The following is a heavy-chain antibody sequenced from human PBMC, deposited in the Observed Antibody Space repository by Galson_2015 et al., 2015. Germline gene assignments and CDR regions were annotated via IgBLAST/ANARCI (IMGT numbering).Heavy chain of an antibody. D-gene: IGHD3-22*01. CDR1: GFTVSSNY. CDR2: IYSGGST. CDR3: AREQYYYDSSGSNAFDI. V-gene: IGHV3-53*01. Sequence: SLRLSCAASGFTVSSNYMSWVRQAPGKGLEWVSVIYSGGSTYYTDSVKGRFTISRDNSKNTLYLQMNSLRAEDTAVYYCAREQYYYDSSGSNAFDIWGQGTMVTVSS. J-gene: IGHJ3*02.